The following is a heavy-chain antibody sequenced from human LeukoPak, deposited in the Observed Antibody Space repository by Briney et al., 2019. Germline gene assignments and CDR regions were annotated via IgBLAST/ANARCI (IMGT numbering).Heavy chain of an antibody. CDR3: ARGPHYDILTGQGPYFDY. D-gene: IGHD3-9*01. Sequence: GGSLRLSCAASGFTFSSYEMNWVRQAPGKGLEWVSYISSSGSTIYYADSVKGRFTISRDNAKNSLYLQMNSLRAEDTAVYYCARGPHYDILTGQGPYFDYWGQGTLVTVSS. J-gene: IGHJ4*02. CDR1: GFTFSSYE. CDR2: ISSSGSTI. V-gene: IGHV3-48*03.